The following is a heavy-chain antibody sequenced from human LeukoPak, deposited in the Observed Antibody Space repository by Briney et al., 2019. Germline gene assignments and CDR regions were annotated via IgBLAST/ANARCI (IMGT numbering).Heavy chain of an antibody. CDR2: INPSDGSA. CDR1: GYTLTSYY. Sequence: ASVKVSCKASGYTLTSYYMHWVRHAPGQGLEWMVIINPSDGSAIYTQKFQGRVTLTTDTSTSTIYMELNSLRSENTAVYYSARGFNYYDNSGYYQYYFDYWGQGTLVTVSS. V-gene: IGHV1-46*01. CDR3: ARGFNYYDNSGYYQYYFDY. D-gene: IGHD3-22*01. J-gene: IGHJ4*02.